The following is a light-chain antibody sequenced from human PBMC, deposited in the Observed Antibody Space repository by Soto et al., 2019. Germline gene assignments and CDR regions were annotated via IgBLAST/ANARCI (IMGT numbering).Light chain of an antibody. CDR3: QQRSNWPHSIT. CDR1: QSVSSY. CDR2: DAS. J-gene: IGKJ5*01. V-gene: IGKV3-11*01. Sequence: EIVFTQSPATLSLSPGERATLSCGASQSVSSYLAWSQQKPGQAPTLLIHDASSRATGIPARFSGSGSGIDFTLTISSLEPEDFAVYYCQQRSNWPHSITFGQGTRLEI.